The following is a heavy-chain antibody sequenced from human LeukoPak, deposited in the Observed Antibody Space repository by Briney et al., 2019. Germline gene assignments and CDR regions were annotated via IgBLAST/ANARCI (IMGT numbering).Heavy chain of an antibody. CDR2: INHSGST. V-gene: IGHV4-34*01. D-gene: IGHD6-19*01. CDR1: GGSFSGYY. J-gene: IGHJ4*02. Sequence: SETLSLTCAVYGGSFSGYYWSWIRQPPGKGLEWIGEINHSGSTNYNPSLKSRVTISVDTSKNQFSLKLSSVTAADTAVYYCARHVVASRQWLGRTPNRSFDYWGQGTLVTVSS. CDR3: ARHVVASRQWLGRTPNRSFDY.